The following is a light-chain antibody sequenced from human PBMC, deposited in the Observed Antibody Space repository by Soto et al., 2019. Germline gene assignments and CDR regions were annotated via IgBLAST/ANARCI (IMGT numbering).Light chain of an antibody. Sequence: DIQMTQSPSTLSASVGDRVAITCRASQSISSWLAWYQQKPGKAPKLLIYKASSLESGVPSRFSGSGSGTEFTLTIISLQPDDFATYYCQQYNSYSATFGQGTRLEI. CDR2: KAS. CDR1: QSISSW. CDR3: QQYNSYSAT. V-gene: IGKV1-5*03. J-gene: IGKJ5*01.